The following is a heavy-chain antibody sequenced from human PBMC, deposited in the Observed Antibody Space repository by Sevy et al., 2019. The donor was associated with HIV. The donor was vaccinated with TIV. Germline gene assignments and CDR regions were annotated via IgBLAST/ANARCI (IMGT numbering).Heavy chain of an antibody. D-gene: IGHD1-26*01. J-gene: IGHJ3*02. CDR1: GFTFSNYN. V-gene: IGHV3-21*01. CDR2: ISSSSADI. CDR3: ARDLLVGSTYVFDI. Sequence: GGSLRLTCAASGFTFSNYNMNWVRQAPGEGLKWVSSISSSSADIYYTDSVKGRCTVSRDNSRKSLFLQMNGLSAEDTALYYCARDLLVGSTYVFDIWGRGTMVTVSS.